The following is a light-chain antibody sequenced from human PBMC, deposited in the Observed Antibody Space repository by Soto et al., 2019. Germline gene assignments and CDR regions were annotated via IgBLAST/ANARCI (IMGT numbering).Light chain of an antibody. V-gene: IGKV3-15*01. CDR3: QQYNSWPPT. CDR2: GAS. J-gene: IGKJ1*01. CDR1: QSVGSS. Sequence: TQSPATLSVSPGDRATLSCRASQSVGSSLAWYQQKRGQPPRLLIYGASSRESGVPDRFSGSGSGTEFVLTVTSLQSDDSAVYSCQQYNSWPPTFGQGTRWIS.